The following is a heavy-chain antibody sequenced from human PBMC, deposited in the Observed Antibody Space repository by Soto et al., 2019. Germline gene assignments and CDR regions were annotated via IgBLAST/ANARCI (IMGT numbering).Heavy chain of an antibody. V-gene: IGHV1-18*01. J-gene: IGHJ4*02. CDR3: ARDLGQRDSLGMDFDY. Sequence: QVQLVQSGAEVKKPGASVKVSCKASGYTFTSYGISWVRQAPGQGLEWMGWISAYNGNTNYAQKLQGRVTMTTDTSTSAADMELRGLRSDDTAVYYCARDLGQRDSLGMDFDYWGQGTLVTVSS. D-gene: IGHD1-26*01. CDR2: ISAYNGNT. CDR1: GYTFTSYG.